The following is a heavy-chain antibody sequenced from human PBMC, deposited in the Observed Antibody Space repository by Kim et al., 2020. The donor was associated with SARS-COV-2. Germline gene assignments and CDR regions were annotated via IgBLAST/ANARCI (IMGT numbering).Heavy chain of an antibody. J-gene: IGHJ6*02. Sequence: VKGRFTISRDDSNNTLYLQMNSLKTEDTAVYYCTTASPYSGYDWYYGMDVWGQGTTVTVSS. D-gene: IGHD5-12*01. CDR3: TTASPYSGYDWYYGMDV. V-gene: IGHV3-15*01.